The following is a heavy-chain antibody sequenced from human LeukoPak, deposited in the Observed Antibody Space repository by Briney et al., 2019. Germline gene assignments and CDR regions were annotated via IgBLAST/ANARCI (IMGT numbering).Heavy chain of an antibody. Sequence: GGSLRLSCAASGLTFSSYAMSWVRQAPGKGLEWVSVISGSGGSTYYADSVKGRFTISRDNSKNTLYLQMNSLRAEDTAVYYCARDPRITIRGVDAFDIWGQGTMVTVSS. CDR2: ISGSGGST. V-gene: IGHV3-23*01. D-gene: IGHD3-10*01. CDR3: ARDPRITIRGVDAFDI. CDR1: GLTFSSYA. J-gene: IGHJ3*02.